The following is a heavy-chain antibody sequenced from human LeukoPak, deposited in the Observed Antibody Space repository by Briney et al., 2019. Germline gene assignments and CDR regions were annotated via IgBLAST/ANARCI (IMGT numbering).Heavy chain of an antibody. V-gene: IGHV3-30-3*01. J-gene: IGHJ5*02. CDR1: GFTFSSYA. Sequence: GGSLRLSCAASGFTFSSYAMHWVRQAPGKGLERVPAISYDGSIKYYADSVKGRFTISRDNSKNTLYLQMNSLRAEDTAVYYCARDTDTAMVTAGGWFDPWGQGTLFTVSS. CDR3: ARDTDTAMVTAGGWFDP. D-gene: IGHD5-18*01. CDR2: ISYDGSIK.